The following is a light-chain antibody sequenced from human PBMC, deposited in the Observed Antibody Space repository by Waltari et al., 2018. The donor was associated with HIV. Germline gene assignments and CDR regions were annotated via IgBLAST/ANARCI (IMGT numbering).Light chain of an antibody. CDR1: QSVFSTSNNKNY. CDR2: WAS. CDR3: QQYYTIPYT. J-gene: IGKJ2*01. Sequence: DIVMIKSPVFLPLSPGAGATIHCNARQSVFSTSNNKNYLAWYQQKPGQPPKLLIYWASTRESGVPDRFSASGSVTDFTLTISSLQAEDVAVYYCQQYYTIPYTFGQGTKLEIK. V-gene: IGKV4-1*01.